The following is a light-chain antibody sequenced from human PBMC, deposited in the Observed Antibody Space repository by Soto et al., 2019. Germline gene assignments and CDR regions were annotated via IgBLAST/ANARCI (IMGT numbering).Light chain of an antibody. CDR1: QIVSSSY. CDR2: GAS. CDR3: QQYGSSLGVT. V-gene: IGKV3-20*01. Sequence: EIVLTQSPGTLSLSPVERATLSCRASQIVSSSYLAWYQQKPGQAPRLLIYGASSRATGIPDRFSGSGSGTDFTLTISRLEPEDFAVYYCQQYGSSLGVTFGGGTKVDI. J-gene: IGKJ4*01.